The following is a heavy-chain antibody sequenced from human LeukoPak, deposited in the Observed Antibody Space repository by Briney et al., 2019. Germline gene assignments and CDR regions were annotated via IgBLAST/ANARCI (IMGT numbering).Heavy chain of an antibody. D-gene: IGHD1-14*01. Sequence: PGGSLRLSCEVSGFTLRTYFISWIRQAPRKGLEWVSVLYSDGNTKYADSVQGRFTISRDNSKNTLYLEMNSLSPDDTAVYYCARGVEPLAANTLAYWGQGTLVTVSS. J-gene: IGHJ4*02. V-gene: IGHV3-53*01. CDR2: LYSDGNT. CDR1: GFTLRTYF. CDR3: ARGVEPLAANTLAY.